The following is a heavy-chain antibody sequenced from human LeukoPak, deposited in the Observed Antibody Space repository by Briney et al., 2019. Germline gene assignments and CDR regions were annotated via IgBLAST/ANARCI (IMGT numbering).Heavy chain of an antibody. CDR2: IYHSGST. D-gene: IGHD6-19*01. CDR1: GGSISSGGYS. V-gene: IGHV4-30-2*03. Sequence: NPSETLSLTCAVSGGSISSGGYSWSWIRQPPGKGLEWIGYIYHSGSTYYNPSLKSRVTISVDTSKNQFSLKLSSVTAADTAVYYCAKHVGRQWLARPGYFDYWGQGTLVTVSS. CDR3: AKHVGRQWLARPGYFDY. J-gene: IGHJ4*02.